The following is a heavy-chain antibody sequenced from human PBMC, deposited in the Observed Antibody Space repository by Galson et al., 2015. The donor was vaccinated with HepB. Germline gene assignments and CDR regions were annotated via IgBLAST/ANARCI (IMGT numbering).Heavy chain of an antibody. CDR3: ARDQGDSSGYYYYYYMDV. CDR1: GYTFTSYY. D-gene: IGHD3-22*01. CDR2: INPSGGST. V-gene: IGHV1-46*01. J-gene: IGHJ6*03. Sequence: SVKVSCKASGYTFTSYYMHWVRQAPGQGLEWMGIINPSGGSTSYAQKFQGRVTMTRDTSTSTVYMELSSLRSEDTAVYYCARDQGDSSGYYYYYYMDVWGKGTTVTVSS.